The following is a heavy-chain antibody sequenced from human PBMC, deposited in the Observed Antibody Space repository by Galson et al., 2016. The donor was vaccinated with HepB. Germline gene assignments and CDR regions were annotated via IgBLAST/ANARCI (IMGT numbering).Heavy chain of an antibody. D-gene: IGHD4-17*01. CDR2: ISGDVSTA. CDR3: AKEDYGDHDLYFYGLDV. CDR1: GFTFSSYG. Sequence: SLRLSCAASGFTFSSYGLHWVRQAPGKGLEWLAVISGDVSTAYYVVSVKGRFTISRDNSNKTLYPQMNSLRTEDTSVYYCAKEDYGDHDLYFYGLDVWGKGTTVTVSS. J-gene: IGHJ6*04. V-gene: IGHV3-30*18.